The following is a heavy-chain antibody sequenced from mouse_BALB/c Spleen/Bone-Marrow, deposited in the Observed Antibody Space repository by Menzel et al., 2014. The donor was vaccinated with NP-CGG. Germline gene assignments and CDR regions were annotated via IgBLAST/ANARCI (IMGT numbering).Heavy chain of an antibody. V-gene: IGHV7-3*02. J-gene: IGHJ1*01. CDR2: IRNKAKGYTT. CDR3: ARDENVGIYWYFDV. CDR1: GFTFTDYY. Sequence: EVQLVESGGGSVQPGGSLRLSCATSGFTFTDYYMSWVRRPPGKALEWLGFIRNKAKGYTTDYSASVKGRFTISRDNSQRILYLQMNTLRAEDSATYYCARDENVGIYWYFDVWGAETTVIVSS.